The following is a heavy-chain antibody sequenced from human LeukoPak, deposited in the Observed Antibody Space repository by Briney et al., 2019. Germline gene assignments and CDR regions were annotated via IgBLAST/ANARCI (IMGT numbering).Heavy chain of an antibody. V-gene: IGHV4-61*02. Sequence: SETLSLTCTVSGGSISSGSYYLSWIRQPAGKGLEWIGRIYTSGSTNYNPSLKSRVTMSVDTSKNQFSLKLSSVTAADTAVYYCARTMIAAAGNLFDYWGQGTLVTVSS. CDR1: GGSISSGSYY. J-gene: IGHJ4*02. CDR3: ARTMIAAAGNLFDY. CDR2: IYTSGST. D-gene: IGHD6-13*01.